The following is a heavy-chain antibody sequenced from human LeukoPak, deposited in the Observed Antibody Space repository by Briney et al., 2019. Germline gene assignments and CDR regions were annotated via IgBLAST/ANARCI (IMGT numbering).Heavy chain of an antibody. CDR1: GYRFTNYY. Sequence: ASVKVSCKASGYRFTNYYLHWVRQAPGQGHEWMGIINPSGGGTNYAQKFQNRLIMTRDTSTSTVYMELSSLRSEDTALYYCARGGYSSGPGDYWGQGTLVTVSS. J-gene: IGHJ4*02. D-gene: IGHD6-19*01. CDR3: ARGGYSSGPGDY. CDR2: INPSGGGT. V-gene: IGHV1-46*01.